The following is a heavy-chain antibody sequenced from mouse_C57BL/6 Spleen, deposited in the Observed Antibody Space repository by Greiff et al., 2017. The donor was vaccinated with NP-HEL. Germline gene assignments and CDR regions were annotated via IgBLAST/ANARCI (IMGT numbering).Heavy chain of an antibody. D-gene: IGHD1-1*01. CDR3: ARSRGLRSYFDY. CDR2: IDPSDSYP. Sequence: QVQLQQPGAELVKPGASVKLSCKASGYTFTSYWMQWVKQRPGQGLEWIGEIDPSDSYPNYNQKFKGKATLTVDTSSSTAYMQLSSLTSEDSAVYYCARSRGLRSYFDYWGQGTTLTVSS. V-gene: IGHV1-50*01. J-gene: IGHJ2*01. CDR1: GYTFTSYW.